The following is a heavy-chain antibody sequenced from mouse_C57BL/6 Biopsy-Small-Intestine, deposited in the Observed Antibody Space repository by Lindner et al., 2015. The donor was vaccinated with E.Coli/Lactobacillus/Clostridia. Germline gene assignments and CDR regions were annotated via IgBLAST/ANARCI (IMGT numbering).Heavy chain of an antibody. CDR1: GYSFTDYH. Sequence: VQLQESGPELVKPGASVRLSCKASGYSFTDYHIHWVKQSRGKSLEWIAYIYPNSGGHGYNQRFKGRATLTVDKSSSTAYIELRNLTSEDSAVYYCAREVDDFYGFNYWGQGTLVTVSA. D-gene: IGHD2-4*01. CDR3: AREVDDFYGFNY. CDR2: IYPNSGGH. V-gene: IGHV1-34*01. J-gene: IGHJ3*01.